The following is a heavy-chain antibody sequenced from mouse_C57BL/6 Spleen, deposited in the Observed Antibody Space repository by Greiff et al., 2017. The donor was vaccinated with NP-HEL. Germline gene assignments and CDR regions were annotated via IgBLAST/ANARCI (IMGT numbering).Heavy chain of an antibody. V-gene: IGHV5-17*01. CDR2: ISSGSSTI. CDR1: GFTFSDYG. Sequence: EVKLQESGGGLVKPGGSLKLSCAASGFTFSDYGMHWVRQAPEKGLEWVAYISSGSSTIYYADTVKGRFTISRDNAKNTLFLQMTSLRSEDTAMYYCARPDYSNPFAYWGQGTLVTVSA. J-gene: IGHJ3*01. CDR3: ARPDYSNPFAY. D-gene: IGHD2-5*01.